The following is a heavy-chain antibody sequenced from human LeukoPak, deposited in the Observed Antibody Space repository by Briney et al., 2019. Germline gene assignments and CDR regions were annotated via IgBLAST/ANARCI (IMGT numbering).Heavy chain of an antibody. D-gene: IGHD5-18*01. J-gene: IGHJ6*03. V-gene: IGHV4-39*01. Sequence: SETLSLTCTVSGGSISSSSYYWGWIRQPPGKGLEWIGSIYYIGSTYYNPSLKSRVTISVDTSKNQFSLKLSSVTAADTAVYYCARHTALYYYYMDVWGKGTTVTVSS. CDR3: ARHTALYYYYMDV. CDR2: IYYIGST. CDR1: GGSISSSSYY.